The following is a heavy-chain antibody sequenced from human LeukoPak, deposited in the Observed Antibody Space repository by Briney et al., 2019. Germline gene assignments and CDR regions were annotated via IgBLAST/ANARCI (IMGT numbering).Heavy chain of an antibody. CDR2: IHDTGNT. D-gene: IGHD6-13*01. Sequence: PSETLSLTCAVSGGSFRSGGYYWTWIRQPPGKGLECIGHIHDTGNTYYNPSFRSRVTISVDRAKNQFSLNLTSVAATDTAVYYCARGRAAGDFDYWGLGSLVIVSS. V-gene: IGHV4-30-2*01. CDR1: GGSFRSGGYY. J-gene: IGHJ4*02. CDR3: ARGRAAGDFDY.